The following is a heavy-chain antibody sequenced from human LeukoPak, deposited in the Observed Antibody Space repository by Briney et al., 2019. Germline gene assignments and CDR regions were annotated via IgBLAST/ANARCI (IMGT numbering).Heavy chain of an antibody. CDR1: GFTISDRD. D-gene: IGHD3-3*01. CDR2: ISTSNTYI. V-gene: IGHV3-21*01. CDR3: ARGDFWSGQQLDY. Sequence: PGGSLRLSCAASGFTISDRDMNWVRQAPGKGLEWVSSISTSNTYIYYADPVKGRFTISRDNAKNSLYLQMNSLRAEDTAVYYCARGDFWSGQQLDYWGQGTLVTVSS. J-gene: IGHJ4*02.